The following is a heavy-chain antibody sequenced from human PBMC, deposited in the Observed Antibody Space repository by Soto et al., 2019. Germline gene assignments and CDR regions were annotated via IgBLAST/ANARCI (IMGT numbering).Heavy chain of an antibody. CDR3: AKDYCSSTSCPLGAFDI. D-gene: IGHD2-2*01. Sequence: EVQLLESGGGLVQPGGSLRLSCAASGFTFSSYAMSWVRQAPGKGLEWVSAISGSGGSTYYADSVKGRFTISRDNSKNTLYLQMNSLRAEDTAVYYCAKDYCSSTSCPLGAFDIWGQGTMVTVSS. V-gene: IGHV3-23*01. CDR1: GFTFSSYA. CDR2: ISGSGGST. J-gene: IGHJ3*02.